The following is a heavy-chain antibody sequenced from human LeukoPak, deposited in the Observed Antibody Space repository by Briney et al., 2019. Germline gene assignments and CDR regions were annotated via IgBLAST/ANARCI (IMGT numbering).Heavy chain of an antibody. CDR2: INPNSGGT. V-gene: IGHV1-2*02. J-gene: IGHJ5*02. CDR1: GYTFTGYY. D-gene: IGHD2-15*01. CDR3: AREGSGGSLLLGLSYNWFDP. Sequence: GASVKVSCKASGYTFTGYYMHWVRQAPGQGLEWMGWINPNSGGTNYAQKFQGRVTMTRDTSISTAYMELSRLRSDDTAVYYCAREGSGGSLLLGLSYNWFDPWGQGTLVTVSS.